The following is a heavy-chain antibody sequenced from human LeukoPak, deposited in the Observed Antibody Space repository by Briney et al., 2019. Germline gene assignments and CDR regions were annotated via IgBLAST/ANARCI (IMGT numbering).Heavy chain of an antibody. D-gene: IGHD3-16*01. CDR2: IYYSGST. V-gene: IGHV4-39*01. CDR3: ARHGSRGDYYFDY. CDR1: GGSISSSSYY. J-gene: IGHJ4*02. Sequence: KPSETLSLTCTVSGGSISSSSYYWGWIRQPPGKGLEWIGSIYYSGSTYCNPSLKSRVTISVDTSKNQFSLKLSSVTAADTAVYYCARHGSRGDYYFDYWGQGTLVTVSS.